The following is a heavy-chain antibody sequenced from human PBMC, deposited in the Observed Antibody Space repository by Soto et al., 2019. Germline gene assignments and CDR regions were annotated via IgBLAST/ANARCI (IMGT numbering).Heavy chain of an antibody. D-gene: IGHD3-16*01. CDR3: AAYSHKGY. J-gene: IGHJ4*02. CDR2: IYSGGST. V-gene: IGHV3-66*01. Sequence: PGGSLRLSRAASGFTLSNNYMSWVRQAPGKGLEWVSLIYSGGSTYYADSVKGRFTISRDSSKNTLYLQMNSLRAEDTAMYYCAAYSHKGYWGQGTLVTVSS. CDR1: GFTLSNNY.